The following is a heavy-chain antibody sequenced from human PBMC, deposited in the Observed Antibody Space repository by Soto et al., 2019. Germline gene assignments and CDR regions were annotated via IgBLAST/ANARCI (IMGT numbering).Heavy chain of an antibody. D-gene: IGHD3-3*01. V-gene: IGHV1-46*01. CDR2: INPSGGST. J-gene: IGHJ6*02. Sequence: GASVKVSCKASGYTFTSYYMHWVRQAPGQGLAWMGLINPSGGSTRYTQRFQGRVTMTRDTSTSTVYMELSSLRSEDTAVYYCASVLRFLECSSYYYCGMDVWGQGTTVTVSS. CDR1: GYTFTSYY. CDR3: ASVLRFLECSSYYYCGMDV.